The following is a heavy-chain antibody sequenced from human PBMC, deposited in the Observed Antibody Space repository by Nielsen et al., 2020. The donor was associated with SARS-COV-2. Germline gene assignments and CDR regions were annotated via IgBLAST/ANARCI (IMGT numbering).Heavy chain of an antibody. J-gene: IGHJ6*02. CDR2: ISWNSGSI. Sequence: GGSLSLSCAASGFTFDDYAIHWVRQAPGKGLEWVSGISWNSGSIDYADSVKGRFTISRDNAKNSLYLQMNSLRAEDTALYYCAKDIGATVTDYGMDVWGQGTTVTVSS. CDR3: AKDIGATVTDYGMDV. V-gene: IGHV3-9*01. CDR1: GFTFDDYA. D-gene: IGHD4-17*01.